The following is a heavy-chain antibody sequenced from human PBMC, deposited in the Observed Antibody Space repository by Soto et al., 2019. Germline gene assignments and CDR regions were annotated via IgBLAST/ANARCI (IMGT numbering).Heavy chain of an antibody. J-gene: IGHJ4*02. V-gene: IGHV1-18*04. CDR2: ISPHNGKT. D-gene: IGHD2-2*01. CDR3: ARDTSHYFDY. CDR1: GYNFTSYY. Sequence: DSVKVSCKASGYNFTSYYMHWLRQAPGQGIEWMGWISPHNGKTTYIEDVQGRVTLTPETSTSTAYMELRNLRSDDPAVYFCARDTSHYFDYWGQGTLVTVSS.